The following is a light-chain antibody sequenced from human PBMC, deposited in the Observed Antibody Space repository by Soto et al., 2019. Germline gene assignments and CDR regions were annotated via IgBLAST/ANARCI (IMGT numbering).Light chain of an antibody. Sequence: EIVLTQSPGTLSLSPGDRATFSCRTSQTVNTEFLAWYQQRPGLAPRLLIHGTSNRATGIPDRFSGSGSGTDFTLTISALEPEDFAVYYCQRYGSSPLYAFGQGTKLEI. J-gene: IGKJ2*01. V-gene: IGKV3-20*01. CDR2: GTS. CDR1: QTVNTEF. CDR3: QRYGSSPLYA.